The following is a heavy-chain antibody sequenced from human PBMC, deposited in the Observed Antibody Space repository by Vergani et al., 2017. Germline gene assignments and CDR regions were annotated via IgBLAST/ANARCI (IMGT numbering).Heavy chain of an antibody. V-gene: IGHV3-30*03. CDR3: AAPSGWYEGGRLY. J-gene: IGHJ4*02. D-gene: IGHD6-19*01. CDR2: ISYDGSNK. Sequence: VQLVESGGGVVQPGRSLRLSCAASGFTFSSYGMHWVRQAPGKGLEWVAVISYDGSNKYYADSVKGRFTISRDNSKNTLYLQMNSLRAEDTAVYYCAAPSGWYEGGRLYWGQGTLVTVSS. CDR1: GFTFSSYG.